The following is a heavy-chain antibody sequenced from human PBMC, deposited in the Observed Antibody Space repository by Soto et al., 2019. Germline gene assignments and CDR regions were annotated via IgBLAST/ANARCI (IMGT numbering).Heavy chain of an antibody. CDR1: GFTFSSYG. D-gene: IGHD5-12*01. CDR3: ARGYSGYDFGSYYFDS. CDR2: IWYDGSNK. J-gene: IGHJ4*02. Sequence: QVQLVESGGGVVQPGRSLRLSCAASGFTFSSYGMHWVRQAPGKGLEWVAVIWYDGSNKYYADSVKGRFTISRDNSKNTLYLQMNSLRAEDTAVYYCARGYSGYDFGSYYFDSWGQGTLVTVSS. V-gene: IGHV3-33*01.